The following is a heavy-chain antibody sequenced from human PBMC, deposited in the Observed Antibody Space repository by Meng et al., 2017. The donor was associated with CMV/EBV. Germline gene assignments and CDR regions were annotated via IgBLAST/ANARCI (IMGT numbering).Heavy chain of an antibody. CDR3: ARVRSPVYYDPGPGSTATNGYYYGMDV. CDR1: GYTFTGYY. J-gene: IGHJ6*02. CDR2: INPNSGGT. V-gene: IGHV1-2*02. Sequence: ASVKVSCKASGYTFTGYYMHWVRQAPGQGLEWMGWINPNSGGTNYAQKFQGRVTMTRDTSLSTAYMELSRLRSDDTAVYYCARVRSPVYYDPGPGSTATNGYYYGMDVWGQGTTVTVSS. D-gene: IGHD3-3*01.